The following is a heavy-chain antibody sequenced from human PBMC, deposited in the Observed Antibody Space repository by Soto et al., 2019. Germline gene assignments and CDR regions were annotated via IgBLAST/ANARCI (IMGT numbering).Heavy chain of an antibody. CDR3: AKALRPVIYIAAGWAFDI. CDR1: GFTFSSYG. V-gene: IGHV3-30*18. D-gene: IGHD6-13*01. J-gene: IGHJ3*02. CDR2: ISYDGSNK. Sequence: GGSLRLSCAASGFTFSSYGMHWVRQAPGKGLEWVAVISYDGSNKYYADSVKGRFTIPRDNSKNTLYLQMNSLRAEDTAVYYCAKALRPVIYIAAGWAFDIWGQGTMVTVSS.